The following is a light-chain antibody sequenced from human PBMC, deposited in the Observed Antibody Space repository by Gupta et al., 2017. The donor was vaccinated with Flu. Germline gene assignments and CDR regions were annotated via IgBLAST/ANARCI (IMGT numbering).Light chain of an antibody. Sequence: QSALTQPASVSGSPGQSISISCTGSISDIGGYNFVSWYQQHPGKAPKLIIYEVNTRPSGISNRFSGSKSGNTASLTISGLQVEDEADYYCSSFTSSSALVMFGGGTTLTVL. V-gene: IGLV2-14*01. CDR1: ISDIGGYNF. CDR2: EVN. J-gene: IGLJ3*02. CDR3: SSFTSSSALVM.